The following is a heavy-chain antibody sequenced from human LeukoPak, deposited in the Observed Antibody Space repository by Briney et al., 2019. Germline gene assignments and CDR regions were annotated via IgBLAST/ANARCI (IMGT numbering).Heavy chain of an antibody. CDR3: ARGGIAGRAVYYYYMDV. Sequence: PGGSLRLSCAASGFTFRSYTIHWVRQAPGKGLEWVSSISPVGTYIYYAHSVKGRFTISRDNVEKSAYLELSGLTGQDTAIYYCARGGIAGRAVYYYYMDVWGKGTTVTVSS. V-gene: IGHV3-21*01. CDR2: ISPVGTYI. J-gene: IGHJ6*03. CDR1: GFTFRSYT. D-gene: IGHD6-6*01.